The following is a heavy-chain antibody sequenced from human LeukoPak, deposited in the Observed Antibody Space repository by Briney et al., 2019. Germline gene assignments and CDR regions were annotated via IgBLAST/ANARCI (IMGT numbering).Heavy chain of an antibody. V-gene: IGHV1-2*06. CDR2: INPNSGGT. CDR1: GYTFTGYY. Sequence: ASVKVSCKASGYTFTGYYMHWVRQAPGQGLEWVGRINPNSGGTNYAQKFQGRGTMTRDTSISTAYMELSRLRSDDTAVYYCARHNSVGITYYYDSNSGYWGQGTLVTVSS. D-gene: IGHD3-22*01. CDR3: ARHNSVGITYYYDSNSGY. J-gene: IGHJ4*02.